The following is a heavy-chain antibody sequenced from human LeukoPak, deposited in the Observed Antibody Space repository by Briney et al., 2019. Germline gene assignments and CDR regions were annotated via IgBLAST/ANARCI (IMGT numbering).Heavy chain of an antibody. CDR1: GGSISSYY. D-gene: IGHD3-22*01. J-gene: IGHJ3*02. V-gene: IGHV4-59*01. CDR2: IYDSGST. CDR3: ACLTTADAFDI. Sequence: SETLSLTCTVSGGSISSYYWSWIRQPPGKGLEWIGYIYDSGSTNYNPSLKSRVTISVDTSKNQFSLKLSSVTAADTAVYYCACLTTADAFDIWGQGTVVTVSS.